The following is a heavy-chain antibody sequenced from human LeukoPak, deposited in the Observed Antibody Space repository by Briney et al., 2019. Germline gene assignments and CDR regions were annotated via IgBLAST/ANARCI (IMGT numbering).Heavy chain of an antibody. Sequence: GGSLRLSCAASGFTFSSYAMSWVRQAPGKGLEWVSAISGSGSSTYYADSVKGRFTISRDNSKNTLYLQINSLRAEDTAVYYCARERSGSFDYWGQGTLVTVSS. J-gene: IGHJ4*02. CDR2: ISGSGSST. V-gene: IGHV3-23*01. CDR3: ARERSGSFDY. D-gene: IGHD1-26*01. CDR1: GFTFSSYA.